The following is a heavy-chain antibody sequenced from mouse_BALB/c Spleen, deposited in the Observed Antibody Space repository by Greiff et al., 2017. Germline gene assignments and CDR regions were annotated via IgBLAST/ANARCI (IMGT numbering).Heavy chain of an antibody. Sequence: VKLMESGPGLVAPSQSLSITCTVSGFSFTSYGVHWVRQPPGKGLGWLGVIWAGGSTNYNSALMSRLSISKDNSKSQVFLKMNSLQTADTAMYYCARDGSWDGDYFDYWGQGTTLTVSS. D-gene: IGHD4-1*01. J-gene: IGHJ2*01. CDR2: IWAGGST. CDR3: ARDGSWDGDYFDY. CDR1: GFSFTSYG. V-gene: IGHV2-9*02.